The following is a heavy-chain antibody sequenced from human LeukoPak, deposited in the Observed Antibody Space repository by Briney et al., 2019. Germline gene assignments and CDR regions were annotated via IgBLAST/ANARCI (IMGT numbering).Heavy chain of an antibody. CDR2: ISGSGGST. V-gene: IGHV3-23*01. D-gene: IGHD5-18*01. Sequence: PGGSLRLSCAASGFTFSSYAMSWVRQAPGKGLEWVSAISGSGGSTYYAGSVKGRFTISRDNSKNTLYLQMNSLRAEDTAVYYCAKCGYSYGNYYYYGMDVWGQGTTVTVSS. CDR1: GFTFSSYA. CDR3: AKCGYSYGNYYYYGMDV. J-gene: IGHJ6*02.